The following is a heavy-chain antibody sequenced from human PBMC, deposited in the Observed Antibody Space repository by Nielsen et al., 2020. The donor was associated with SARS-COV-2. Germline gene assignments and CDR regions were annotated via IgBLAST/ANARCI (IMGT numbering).Heavy chain of an antibody. CDR2: IRSKANSYAT. D-gene: IGHD1-26*01. J-gene: IGHJ4*02. Sequence: VRQMPGKGLEWVGRIRSKANSYATEYGGSVKGRFTISRDDSKNTAYLQMNSLKTEDTAVYYCSRLYSGATDYWGQGILVTVSS. V-gene: IGHV3-73*01. CDR3: SRLYSGATDY.